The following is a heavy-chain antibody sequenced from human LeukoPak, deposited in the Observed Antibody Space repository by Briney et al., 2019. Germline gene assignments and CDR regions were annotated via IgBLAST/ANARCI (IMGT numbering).Heavy chain of an antibody. CDR1: GFTFSSNS. V-gene: IGHV3-21*01. CDR3: ATYSSSNGREFQY. CDR2: ISSSSSYI. Sequence: PGGSLRLSCAASGFTFSSNSMNWVRQAPGKGLEWVSFISSSSSYIYYADSVKGRFTISRDNAKNSLYLQMNSLRAEDMAVYYCATYSSSNGREFQYWGQGTLVTVSS. D-gene: IGHD2-2*01. J-gene: IGHJ1*01.